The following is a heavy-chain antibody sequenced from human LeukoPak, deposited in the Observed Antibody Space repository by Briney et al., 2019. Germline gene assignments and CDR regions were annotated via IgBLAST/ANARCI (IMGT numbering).Heavy chain of an antibody. V-gene: IGHV3-23*01. Sequence: GGSLRLSCAASGFTFSSYAMSWVRQAPGKGLEWVSAISGSGGGIYYADSVKGRFTISRDNFKNTLFLQMSSLRAEDTAVYYCAKNGGVNYYDSSGYSRWGRGTLVTVSS. J-gene: IGHJ4*02. CDR3: AKNGGVNYYDSSGYSR. CDR1: GFTFSSYA. CDR2: ISGSGGGI. D-gene: IGHD3-22*01.